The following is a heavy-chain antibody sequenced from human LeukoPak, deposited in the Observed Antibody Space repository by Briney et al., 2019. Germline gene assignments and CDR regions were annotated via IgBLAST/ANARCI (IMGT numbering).Heavy chain of an antibody. CDR2: INDSGST. V-gene: IGHV4-34*01. D-gene: IGHD5-24*01. CDR3: ARGRRGATIYK. Sequence: SETLSLTCTVSGGSISSYYWSWIRQPPGKGLEWIGEINDSGSTNCNPSLKSRVTISIDTSKSHFSLRLSSVTAADTAVYYCARGRRGATIYKWGQGTLVTVSS. J-gene: IGHJ4*02. CDR1: GGSISSYY.